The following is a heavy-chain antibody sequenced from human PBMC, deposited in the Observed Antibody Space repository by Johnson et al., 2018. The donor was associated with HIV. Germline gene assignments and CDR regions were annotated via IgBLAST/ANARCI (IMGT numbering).Heavy chain of an antibody. J-gene: IGHJ3*02. CDR1: GFTFDDYA. CDR2: ISWNSGSI. D-gene: IGHD6-13*01. Sequence: VQLVESGGGLVQPGRSLRLSCAASGFTFDDYAMHWVRQAPGRGLDWVSGISWNSGSIGYADSVKGRFTISRDNSKNTLYLQMNSLRAEDTAVYYCARDHSSSWTPGDAFDIWGQGTMVTVSS. V-gene: IGHV3-9*01. CDR3: ARDHSSSWTPGDAFDI.